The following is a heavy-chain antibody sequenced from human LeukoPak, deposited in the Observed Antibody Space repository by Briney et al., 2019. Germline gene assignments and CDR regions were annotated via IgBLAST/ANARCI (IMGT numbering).Heavy chain of an antibody. V-gene: IGHV4-34*01. CDR3: ARTYSSSWLTRKYFDY. J-gene: IGHJ4*02. D-gene: IGHD6-13*01. Sequence: SETLSLTCAVYGGSFSGFHWGWKRQAPGKGLEWVGEINHSGSTNYTPSLKSRVTISVDTSKNHCSLKLSSVTAAHTAVYYCARTYSSSWLTRKYFDYWGQGTLVTVSS. CDR2: INHSGST. CDR1: GGSFSGFH.